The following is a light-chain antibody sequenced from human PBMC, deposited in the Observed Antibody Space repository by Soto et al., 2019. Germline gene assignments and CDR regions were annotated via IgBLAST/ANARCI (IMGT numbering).Light chain of an antibody. CDR1: SSDVGGYNY. V-gene: IGLV2-14*01. CDR3: SSYTSSSTLV. Sequence: QSALTQPASVSGSPGQSITISCTGTSSDVGGYNYVSWYQQHPGKAPKLMIYEVSNRPSGVSNRFSGSKSGNTASLTISGHQAEDDAYYYCSSYTSSSTLVFGGGTKLTVL. J-gene: IGLJ2*01. CDR2: EVS.